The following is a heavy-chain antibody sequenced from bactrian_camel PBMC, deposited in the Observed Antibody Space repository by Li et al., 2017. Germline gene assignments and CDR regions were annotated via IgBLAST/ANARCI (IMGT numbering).Heavy chain of an antibody. CDR2: LWIGGATT. J-gene: IGHJ4*01. V-gene: IGHV3-3*01. Sequence: HVQLVESGGGSVQAGGSLTLSCAAGRCTYKRNCMGWFRQRPGKDREGLAVLWIGGATTTYADSVKGRSIITRDKAKDLVYSQMNGLQPEDTGMYYCAADQLYGTCRDVLDFPARGQGTQVTVSA. D-gene: IGHD6*01. CDR3: AADQLYGTCRDVLDFPA. CDR1: RCTYKRNC.